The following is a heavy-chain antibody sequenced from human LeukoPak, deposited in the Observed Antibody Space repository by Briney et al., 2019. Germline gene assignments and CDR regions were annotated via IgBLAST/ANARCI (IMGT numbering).Heavy chain of an antibody. CDR3: ARHPLEGSTFSWFDP. CDR2: IYPGDSDT. Sequence: GESLKISCEASGYTFTHQWIGWVRQLPGKGLEWMGIIYPGDSDTRYSPSFQGQVTISADKSTNTAYLQWSSLKASDTAMYYCARHPLEGSTFSWFDPWGQGTLVTVSS. CDR1: GYTFTHQW. V-gene: IGHV5-51*01. J-gene: IGHJ5*02. D-gene: IGHD6-13*01.